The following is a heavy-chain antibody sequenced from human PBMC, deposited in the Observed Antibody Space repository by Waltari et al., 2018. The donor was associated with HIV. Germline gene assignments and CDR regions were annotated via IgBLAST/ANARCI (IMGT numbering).Heavy chain of an antibody. CDR2: IYYSWST. Sequence: QLQLQESGPGLVKPSETLSLTCTVSGGSISSSSYYWGWIRQPPGKGLEWIGSIYYSWSTYYNPPLKSRVTISVDTSKNQFSLKLSSVTAADTAVYYCARERYCSGGSCPFDYWGQGTLVTVSS. J-gene: IGHJ4*02. D-gene: IGHD2-15*01. CDR1: GGSISSSSYY. CDR3: ARERYCSGGSCPFDY. V-gene: IGHV4-39*07.